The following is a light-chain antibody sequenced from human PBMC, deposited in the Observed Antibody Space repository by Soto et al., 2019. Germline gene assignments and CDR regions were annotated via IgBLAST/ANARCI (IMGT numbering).Light chain of an antibody. J-gene: IGKJ4*01. CDR3: QQLRMYPST. CDR2: AAS. V-gene: IGKV1-9*01. CDR1: QDIAIY. Sequence: IQLTQSPSSLSASVGDRVTITCRASQDIAIYLAWYQQKPREAPKLLIYAASTLYGGVPSRFSGSGSGKDFALTITSLQAEDFATYYCQQLRMYPSTFGGGTKVEIK.